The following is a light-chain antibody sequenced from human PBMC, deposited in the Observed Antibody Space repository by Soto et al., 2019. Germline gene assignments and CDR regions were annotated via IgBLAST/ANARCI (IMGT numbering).Light chain of an antibody. Sequence: PGERVTLSCRASQSVRNNYLAWYQQKPGQAPRLLIYETYRRATGIPDRFSGSGSGIDFTLTISRLEPEDFAVYLCQQYGGSSRTFGLGTKVDIK. CDR2: ETY. J-gene: IGKJ1*01. CDR1: QSVRNNY. V-gene: IGKV3-20*01. CDR3: QQYGGSSRT.